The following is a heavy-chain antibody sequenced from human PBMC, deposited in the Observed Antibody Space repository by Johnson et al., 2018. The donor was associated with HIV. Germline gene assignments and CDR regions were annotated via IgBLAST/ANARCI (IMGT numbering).Heavy chain of an antibody. CDR3: ARDSAYCGGDCHDAFDI. Sequence: VQLVESGGGLVQPGGSLRLSCAASGFTVNSNYMSWVRQAPGKGLEWVSVIYSGGSTYYADSVNGRFTISRDNSKNTLYLQMNSLRAEDTAVYYCARDSAYCGGDCHDAFDIWGQGTMVTVSS. CDR1: GFTVNSNY. V-gene: IGHV3-66*01. CDR2: IYSGGST. D-gene: IGHD2-21*02. J-gene: IGHJ3*02.